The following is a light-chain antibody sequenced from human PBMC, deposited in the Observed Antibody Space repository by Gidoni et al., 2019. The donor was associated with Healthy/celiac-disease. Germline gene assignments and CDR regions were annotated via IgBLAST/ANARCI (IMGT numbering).Light chain of an antibody. J-gene: IGKJ1*01. Sequence: DIQMTQSPSTLSASVGDRVTITCRASQSISSWLAWYQQKPGKAPKLLIYKASSLESGVPSRFSGSGSGTEFTLTISSRQPDDFATYYCQQFWTFGQGTKVEIK. CDR1: QSISSW. V-gene: IGKV1-5*03. CDR3: QQFWT. CDR2: KAS.